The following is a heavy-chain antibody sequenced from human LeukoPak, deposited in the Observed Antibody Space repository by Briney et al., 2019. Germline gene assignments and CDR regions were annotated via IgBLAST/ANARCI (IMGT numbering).Heavy chain of an antibody. Sequence: GGSLRLSCAASEFTFSSYAMSWVRQAPGKGLEWVSAISGSGGSTYYADSVKGRFTISRDNSKNTLYLQMNSLRAEDTAVYYCAKDRSGWYYFDYWGQGTLVTVSS. CDR2: ISGSGGST. J-gene: IGHJ4*02. V-gene: IGHV3-23*01. CDR3: AKDRSGWYYFDY. D-gene: IGHD6-19*01. CDR1: EFTFSSYA.